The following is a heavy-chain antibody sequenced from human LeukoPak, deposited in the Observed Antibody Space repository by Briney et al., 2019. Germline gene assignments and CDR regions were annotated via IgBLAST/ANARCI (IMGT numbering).Heavy chain of an antibody. CDR1: GGSISSGGYY. CDR2: IYYSGST. CDR3: ARHSLNYDILTGYYSDPRLSSSSYWYFDL. J-gene: IGHJ2*01. V-gene: IGHV4-39*01. Sequence: SETLSLTCTVSGGSISSGGYYWSWIRQHPGKGLEWIGYIYYSGSTYYNPSLKSRVTISVDTSKNQFSLKLSSVTAADTAVYYCARHSLNYDILTGYYSDPRLSSSSYWYFDLWGRGTLVTVSS. D-gene: IGHD3-9*01.